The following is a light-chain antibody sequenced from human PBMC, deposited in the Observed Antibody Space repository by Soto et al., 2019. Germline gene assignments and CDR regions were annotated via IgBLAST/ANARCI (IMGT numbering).Light chain of an antibody. CDR1: SSDVGGYNY. CDR3: SSYTSSNTLSV. V-gene: IGLV2-14*01. J-gene: IGLJ1*01. CDR2: DVS. Sequence: QSALTQPASVSGSPGQSITISCTGTSSDVGGYNYVSWYQQHPGKAPKLMIYDVSNRPSGVSNRFSGSKSGNTASLTISGRHAEDEADYYCSSYTSSNTLSVFGTGTKLTVL.